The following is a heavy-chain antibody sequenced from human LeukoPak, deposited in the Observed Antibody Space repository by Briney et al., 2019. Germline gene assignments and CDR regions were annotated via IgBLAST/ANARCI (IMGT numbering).Heavy chain of an antibody. V-gene: IGHV1-2*02. D-gene: IGHD6-19*01. CDR3: ASSPLTVAGPFDY. CDR1: GYTFTGYY. J-gene: IGHJ4*02. CDR2: INPNSGGT. Sequence: ASVKVSCKASGYTFTGYYMHWVRQAPGQGLEWMGWINPNSGGTNYAQKFQGRVTMTRDTSISTAYMELSRLRSDDTAVYYCASSPLTVAGPFDYWGQGTLVTVSS.